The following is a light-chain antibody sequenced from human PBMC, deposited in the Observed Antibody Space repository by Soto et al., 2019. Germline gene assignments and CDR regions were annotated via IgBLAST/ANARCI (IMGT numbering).Light chain of an antibody. V-gene: IGLV1-40*01. CDR2: GNS. Sequence: QSVLTQPPSVSGAPGQRVTISCTGSSSNIGAGYDVHWYQQLPGTAPKLLIYGNSNRPSGVPARFSCSKSGTSASLAITGLQAEDEADYYCQSYDRNMSVVFCGGTKLTVL. J-gene: IGLJ2*01. CDR3: QSYDRNMSVV. CDR1: SSNIGAGYD.